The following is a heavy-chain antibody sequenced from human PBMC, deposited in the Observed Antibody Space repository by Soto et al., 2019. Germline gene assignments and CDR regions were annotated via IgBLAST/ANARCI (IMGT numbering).Heavy chain of an antibody. Sequence: SETLSLTCAVYGGSFSGYYWSWIRQPPGKGLEWIGEINHSGSTNYNPSLKSRVTISVDTSRNQFSLKLSSVTAADTAVYYCARGRYYDILTGYYQKRPFDYWGQRTPVTVSS. D-gene: IGHD3-9*01. V-gene: IGHV4-34*01. CDR1: GGSFSGYY. CDR2: INHSGST. J-gene: IGHJ4*02. CDR3: ARGRYYDILTGYYQKRPFDY.